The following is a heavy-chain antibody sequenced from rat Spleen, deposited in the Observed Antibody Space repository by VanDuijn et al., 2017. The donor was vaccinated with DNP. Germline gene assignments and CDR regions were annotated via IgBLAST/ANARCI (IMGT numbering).Heavy chain of an antibody. CDR1: GFTFNDYW. D-gene: IGHD5-1*01. CDR2: ITGSGGGT. CDR3: TRGAGSPYWSFDF. Sequence: EVQLVESGGDLVQPGRSLKLSCVAFGFTFNDYWMAWIRQVPGKGLECLGAITGSGGGTYYSGSVKGRFTISRDNAKNTLYLQMNSLRSEDTATYYCTRGAGSPYWSFDFWGPGTVVTVSS. V-gene: IGHV5-31*01. J-gene: IGHJ1*01.